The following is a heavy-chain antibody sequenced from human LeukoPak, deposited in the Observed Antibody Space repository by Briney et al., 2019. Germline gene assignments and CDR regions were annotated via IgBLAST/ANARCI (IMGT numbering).Heavy chain of an antibody. CDR2: IRYDGSNK. V-gene: IGHV3-30*02. CDR1: GCSFNNYG. J-gene: IGHJ4*02. CDR3: AKLAGPSDSSSY. D-gene: IGHD6-6*01. Sequence: GGSLRLSCAASGCSFNNYGMHWVRQPPGKGLEWVTFIRYDGSNKYYADSVKGRCTISRDNSKNTLYLQLNSLSTEDTAVYYCAKLAGPSDSSSYWGQGTLVTVSS.